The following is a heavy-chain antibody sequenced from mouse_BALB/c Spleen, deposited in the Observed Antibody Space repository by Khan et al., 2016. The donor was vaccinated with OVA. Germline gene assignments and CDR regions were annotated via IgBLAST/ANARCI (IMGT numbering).Heavy chain of an antibody. CDR1: GYTFSTYW. CDR2: INPSSGYT. CDR3: SRDRIDY. J-gene: IGHJ2*01. V-gene: IGHV1-7*01. Sequence: QVQLKESGAELAKPGASVKMSCKASGYTFSTYWIHWVKQRPGQGLEWIGYINPSSGYTYYNQRFNDKATLTADKSSRTAYMQLISLTSEDSAVYYCSRDRIDYWGQGPTLTVSS.